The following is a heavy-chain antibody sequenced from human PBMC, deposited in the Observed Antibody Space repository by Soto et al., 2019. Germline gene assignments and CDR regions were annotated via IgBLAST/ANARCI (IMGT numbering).Heavy chain of an antibody. CDR3: ARDSGYESNY. D-gene: IGHD5-12*01. J-gene: IGHJ4*02. CDR2: ISAYNGNT. CDR1: GYTFTSYG. V-gene: IGHV1-18*01. Sequence: QVQLVQSGAEVKKPGASVKVSCKASGYTFTSYGISWVRQAPGQGLEWMGGISAYNGNTNYGQKLQGRVTMTRDTSTITPYIELRCLSSDDTAVYYCARDSGYESNYWGQGTLGTVTS.